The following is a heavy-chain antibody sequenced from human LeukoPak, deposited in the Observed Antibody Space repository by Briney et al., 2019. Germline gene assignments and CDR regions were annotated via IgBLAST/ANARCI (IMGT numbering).Heavy chain of an antibody. Sequence: SETLSLTCTVSGGSISSSSYYWGWIRQPPGKGLEWIGSIYYSGSTYYNPSLKSRVTISVDTSKNQFSLKLSSVTAADTAVYYCARLRYDSGEYYWGQGTLVTVSS. CDR1: GGSISSSSYY. CDR3: ARLRYDSGEYY. J-gene: IGHJ4*02. CDR2: IYYSGST. V-gene: IGHV4-39*01. D-gene: IGHD3-22*01.